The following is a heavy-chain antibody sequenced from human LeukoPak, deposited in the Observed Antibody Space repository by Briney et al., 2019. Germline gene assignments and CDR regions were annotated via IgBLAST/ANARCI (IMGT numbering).Heavy chain of an antibody. Sequence: LESLSLTCAVYGGTLSGYYWSWIRQPPGKGLEWIGEIKEREKTNYNPSLKSRVTISIDTSKNQFSLKLSSVTAADTAVYYCAREGLRNVHNPLGYWGQGTLVTVSP. CDR2: IKEREKT. D-gene: IGHD5-24*01. CDR1: GGTLSGYY. V-gene: IGHV4-34*01. CDR3: AREGLRNVHNPLGY. J-gene: IGHJ4*02.